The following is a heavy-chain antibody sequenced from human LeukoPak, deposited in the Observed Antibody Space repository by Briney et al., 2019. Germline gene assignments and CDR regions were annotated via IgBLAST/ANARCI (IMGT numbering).Heavy chain of an antibody. J-gene: IGHJ4*02. D-gene: IGHD5-24*01. CDR3: ARGRRDGYSFDF. V-gene: IGHV3-13*04. CDR1: GFIFSNYD. Sequence: GGSLRLSCAASGFIFSNYDMHWVRQPVGEGLEWVSAIGFAGDTHYPDSVKGRFTISRENAKTSLYLHMSSLGVDDSAVYYCARGRRDGYSFDFWGPGTLVTVSS. CDR2: IGFAGDT.